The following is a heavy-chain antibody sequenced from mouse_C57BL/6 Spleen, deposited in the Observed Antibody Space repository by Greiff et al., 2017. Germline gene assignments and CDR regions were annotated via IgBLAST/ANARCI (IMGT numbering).Heavy chain of an antibody. J-gene: IGHJ3*01. Sequence: EVMLVESGGDLVKPGGSLKLSCAASGFTFSSYGMSWVRQTPDKRLEWVATISSGGSYTYYPDSVKGRFTISRDNAKNTLYLQMSSLKADDTAMYYCARWDAWLAYWGQGTLVTVSA. CDR1: GFTFSSYG. D-gene: IGHD4-1*01. V-gene: IGHV5-6*01. CDR2: ISSGGSYT. CDR3: ARWDAWLAY.